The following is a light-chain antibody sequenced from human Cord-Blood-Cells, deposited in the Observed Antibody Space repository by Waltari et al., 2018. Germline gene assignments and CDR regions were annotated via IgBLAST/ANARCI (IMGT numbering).Light chain of an antibody. J-gene: IGLJ3*02. CDR2: WNN. Sequence: QSVLTQPPSASGTPGQRVTIPSSGSSSNIGSNYVYWYQQLPGPAPKLLIYWNNQRPSGVPDRFSGSRSGTSASLAISGLRSEDEADYYCAAWDDSLSGWVFGGGTKLTVL. CDR3: AAWDDSLSGWV. V-gene: IGLV1-47*01. CDR1: SSNIGSNY.